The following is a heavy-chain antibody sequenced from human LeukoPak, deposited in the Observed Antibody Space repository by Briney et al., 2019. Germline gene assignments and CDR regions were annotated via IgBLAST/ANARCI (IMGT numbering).Heavy chain of an antibody. J-gene: IGHJ6*02. Sequence: GRSLRLSCAASGFTFSTFAMHWVRQAPGKGLEWVAVISYDGNNKYYADSVKGRFTISRDNSKNTLYLQMNSLRAEDTAVYYCAKPSGWFYYYYGMDVWGQGTTVTVSS. CDR1: GFTFSTFA. D-gene: IGHD6-19*01. V-gene: IGHV3-30-3*02. CDR3: AKPSGWFYYYYGMDV. CDR2: ISYDGNNK.